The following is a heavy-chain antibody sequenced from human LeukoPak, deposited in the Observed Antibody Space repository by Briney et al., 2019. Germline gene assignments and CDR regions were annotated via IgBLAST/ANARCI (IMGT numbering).Heavy chain of an antibody. Sequence: GGSLRLSCAASGFTVSGNYMSWVRQAPGEGLEWISVIYVDGRTYYADSVKGRFTVSRDNYKNTLYLQMDRLRAEDTAVYFCARYIEGAAVDYWGQGTLVTVSS. V-gene: IGHV3-66*01. D-gene: IGHD1-26*01. J-gene: IGHJ4*02. CDR3: ARYIEGAAVDY. CDR1: GFTVSGNY. CDR2: IYVDGRT.